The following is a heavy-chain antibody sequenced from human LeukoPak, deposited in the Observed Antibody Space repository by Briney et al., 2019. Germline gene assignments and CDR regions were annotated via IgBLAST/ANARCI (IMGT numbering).Heavy chain of an antibody. V-gene: IGHV3-30-3*01. Sequence: SGGSLRLSCAASGFTFSSYAMHWVRQAPGKGLHWVAVISYDGSNKYYADSVKGRFTISRDNSKNTLYLQLNSLRPEDTALYYCARDGYCSSTGCSAYFFDSWGQGTLVTVSS. CDR3: ARDGYCSSTGCSAYFFDS. J-gene: IGHJ4*02. CDR1: GFTFSSYA. D-gene: IGHD2-2*03. CDR2: ISYDGSNK.